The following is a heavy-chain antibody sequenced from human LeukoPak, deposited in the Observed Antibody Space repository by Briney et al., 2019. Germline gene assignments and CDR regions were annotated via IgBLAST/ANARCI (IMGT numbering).Heavy chain of an antibody. CDR2: INPNSGGT. Sequence: GASVKVSCKASGYTFTGYYMHWVRQAPGQGLEWMEWINPNSGGTNYAQKFQGRVTMTRDTSISTAYMELSRLRSDDTAVYYCAREYYDYVWGSYHHWGQGTLVTVSS. CDR3: AREYYDYVWGSYHH. V-gene: IGHV1-2*02. D-gene: IGHD3-16*02. J-gene: IGHJ5*02. CDR1: GYTFTGYY.